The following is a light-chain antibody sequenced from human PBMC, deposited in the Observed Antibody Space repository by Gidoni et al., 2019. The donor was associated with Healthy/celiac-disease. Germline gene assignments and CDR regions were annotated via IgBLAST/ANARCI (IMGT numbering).Light chain of an antibody. CDR3: QQYYSTPLT. J-gene: IGKJ4*01. CDR1: QSVLYSSNNKNY. V-gene: IGKV4-1*01. Sequence: DIVMTPSPDSLSVSLGERATINFKSSQSVLYSSNNKNYLAWYQQKPGQPPKLLIYWTSTRESGVTDRFSGSGSGTDFTLTISSMQAEDVAVYYCQQYYSTPLTFGGGTKVEIK. CDR2: WTS.